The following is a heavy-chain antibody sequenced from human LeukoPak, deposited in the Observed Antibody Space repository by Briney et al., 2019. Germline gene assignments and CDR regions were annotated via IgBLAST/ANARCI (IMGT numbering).Heavy chain of an antibody. Sequence: SETLSLTCTVSGGSISSYYWSWIRQPAGKGLEWIGRIYTSGTTHYNPSLKSRVTMSVDTSKNQFSLKLSSVTAADTAVYYCARAGRWLPLYNWFDPWGQGTLVTVSS. CDR1: GGSISSYY. V-gene: IGHV4-4*07. D-gene: IGHD5-24*01. J-gene: IGHJ5*02. CDR3: ARAGRWLPLYNWFDP. CDR2: IYTSGTT.